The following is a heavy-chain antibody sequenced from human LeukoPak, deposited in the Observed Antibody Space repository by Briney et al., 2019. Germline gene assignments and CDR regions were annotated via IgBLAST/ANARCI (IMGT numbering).Heavy chain of an antibody. CDR2: ISYDGSNK. CDR1: GFTFSSYS. J-gene: IGHJ4*02. V-gene: IGHV3-30*18. D-gene: IGHD3-22*01. CDR3: AKTARYYYDSSGYSAFDY. Sequence: GGSLRLSCAASGFTFSSYSMNWVRQAPGKGLEWVAVISYDGSNKYYADSVKGRFTISRDNSKNTLYLQMNSLRAEDTAVYYCAKTARYYYDSSGYSAFDYWGQGTLVTVSS.